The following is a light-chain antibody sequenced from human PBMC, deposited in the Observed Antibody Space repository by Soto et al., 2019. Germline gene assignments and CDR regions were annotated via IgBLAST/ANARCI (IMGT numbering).Light chain of an antibody. Sequence: EVVMTQSPAILSVSPGERATLSCRASQRVSSNLAWYQQKPGQAPRLLIYGASTRATGIPARFSGSGSGTESTLSITSLQSEAFAVYYCQQYDKWPSITFGQGTRLEMK. J-gene: IGKJ5*01. CDR1: QRVSSN. V-gene: IGKV3-15*01. CDR2: GAS. CDR3: QQYDKWPSIT.